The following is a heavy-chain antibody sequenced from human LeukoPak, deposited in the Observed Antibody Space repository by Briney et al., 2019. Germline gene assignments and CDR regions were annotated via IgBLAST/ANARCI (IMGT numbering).Heavy chain of an antibody. J-gene: IGHJ4*02. D-gene: IGHD3-22*01. CDR1: GYTFTSYG. Sequence: ASVKVSCKASGYTFTSYGISWVRQAPGQGLEWMGWISAYNGNTNYAQKLQGRVTMTTDTFTSTAYMELRSLRSDDTAVYYCARGDYYDSSGLWGVYWGQGTLVTVSS. V-gene: IGHV1-18*01. CDR2: ISAYNGNT. CDR3: ARGDYYDSSGLWGVY.